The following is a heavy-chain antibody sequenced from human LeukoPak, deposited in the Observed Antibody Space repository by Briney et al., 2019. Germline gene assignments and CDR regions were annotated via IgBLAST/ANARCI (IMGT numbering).Heavy chain of an antibody. CDR3: AKGRHDYVWGSYRSFFDY. CDR2: ISWNSGSI. D-gene: IGHD3-16*02. Sequence: PGGSLRLSCAAPGFTFDDYAMHWVRQAPGKGLEWVSGISWNSGSIGYADSVKGRFTISRDNAKNSLYLQMNSLRAEDTALYYCAKGRHDYVWGSYRSFFDYWGQGTLVTVSS. V-gene: IGHV3-9*01. J-gene: IGHJ4*02. CDR1: GFTFDDYA.